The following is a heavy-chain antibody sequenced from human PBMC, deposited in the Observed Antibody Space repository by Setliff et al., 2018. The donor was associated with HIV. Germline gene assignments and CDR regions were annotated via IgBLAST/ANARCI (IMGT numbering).Heavy chain of an antibody. CDR2: VSGSAFST. D-gene: IGHD3-22*01. CDR1: GFTFSTYA. Sequence: GGSLRLSCAASGFTFSTYAMSWVRQAPGKGLEWVSIVSGSAFSTYYADSVKGRFTISRDNSKNTLYLQMDSLRAEDTAIYYCTKVGPTYNHDSSGYYRWGGFDIWGQGTMVTVSS. CDR3: TKVGPTYNHDSSGYYRWGGFDI. J-gene: IGHJ3*02. V-gene: IGHV3-23*01.